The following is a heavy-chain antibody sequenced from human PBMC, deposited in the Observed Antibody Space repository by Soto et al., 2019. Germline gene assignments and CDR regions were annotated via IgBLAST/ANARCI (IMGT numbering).Heavy chain of an antibody. Sequence: EVQLVESGGGLVQPGRSLRLSCAASGFTVSSNYMSWVRQAPGKGLEWVSVIYSGGGTKYADSVKGRFTISRDNSKNTLYLQMDSLRVEDTAVYYCAREGQYDILTGYRHHFDCWGQGTLVTVSS. J-gene: IGHJ4*02. CDR1: GFTVSSNY. V-gene: IGHV3-66*01. D-gene: IGHD3-9*01. CDR2: IYSGGGT. CDR3: AREGQYDILTGYRHHFDC.